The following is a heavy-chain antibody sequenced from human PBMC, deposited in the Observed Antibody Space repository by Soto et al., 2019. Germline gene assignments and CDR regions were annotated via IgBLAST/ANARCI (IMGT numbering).Heavy chain of an antibody. D-gene: IGHD1-26*01. V-gene: IGHV1-69*01. Sequence: QVQLLQSGAGVKKPGSSVKVSCQASGGTFSSFLVSWVRQAPGQGLEWMAGIMPTFGTSNYAQKFHDRVTITADESTRTVYMQLSSLTSEDTAVYYCARGVKEWERLYYSGMDVWGPGTTVTVSS. CDR1: GGTFSSFL. CDR2: IMPTFGTS. J-gene: IGHJ6*02. CDR3: ARGVKEWERLYYSGMDV.